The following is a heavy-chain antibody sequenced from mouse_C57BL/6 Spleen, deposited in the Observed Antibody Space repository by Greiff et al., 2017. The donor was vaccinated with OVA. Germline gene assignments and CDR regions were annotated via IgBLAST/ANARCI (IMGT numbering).Heavy chain of an antibody. V-gene: IGHV1-82*01. D-gene: IGHD1-1*02. CDR3: ARNGYFDY. J-gene: IGHJ2*01. Sequence: QVQLKESGPELVKPGASVKISCKASGYAFSSSWMNWVKQRPGKGLEWIGRIYPGDGDTNYNGKFKGKATLTADKSSSTAYMQLSSLTSEDSAVYFCARNGYFDYWGQGTTLTVSS. CDR2: IYPGDGDT. CDR1: GYAFSSSW.